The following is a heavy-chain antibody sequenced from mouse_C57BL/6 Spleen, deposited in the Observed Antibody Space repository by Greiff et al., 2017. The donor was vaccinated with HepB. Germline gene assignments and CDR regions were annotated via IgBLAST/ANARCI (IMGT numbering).Heavy chain of an antibody. CDR1: GFNIKDYY. Sequence: VQLKQSGAELVRPGASVKLSCTASGFNIKDYYMHWVKQRPEQGLEWIGRIDPEDGDTEYAPKFQGKATMTADTTSNAAYLQLSSLTSEDTAVYYSTTFDGSSYYFDYWGQGTTLTVSS. CDR3: TTFDGSSYYFDY. CDR2: IDPEDGDT. D-gene: IGHD1-1*01. V-gene: IGHV14-1*01. J-gene: IGHJ2*01.